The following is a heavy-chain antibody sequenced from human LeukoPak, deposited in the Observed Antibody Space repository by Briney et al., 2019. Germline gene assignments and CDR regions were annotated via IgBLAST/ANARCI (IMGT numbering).Heavy chain of an antibody. J-gene: IGHJ3*02. V-gene: IGHV3-21*01. CDR2: ISSSSSYI. D-gene: IGHD1-7*01. CDR1: GFTFSSYS. CDR3: ARDQELLAFDI. Sequence: GGSLRLSCAASGFTFSSYSMNWVRQAPGKELEWVSSISSSSSYIYYADSVKGRFTISRDNAKNSLYLQMNSLRAEDTAVYYCARDQELLAFDIWGQGTMVTVSS.